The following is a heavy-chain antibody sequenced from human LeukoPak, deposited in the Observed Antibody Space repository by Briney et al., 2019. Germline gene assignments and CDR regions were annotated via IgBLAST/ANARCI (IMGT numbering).Heavy chain of an antibody. V-gene: IGHV3-74*01. D-gene: IGHD2-21*02. CDR2: INTDGSST. Sequence: GGSLRLSCAVSGFTFISYGMQWVRQAPGKGLAWVSRINTDGSSTTYADSVKGRFTISRDNAKNTLYLQMNSLRAEGTAVYYCARELPREVTLDYWGQGTLVTVSS. J-gene: IGHJ4*01. CDR3: ARELPREVTLDY. CDR1: GFTFISYG.